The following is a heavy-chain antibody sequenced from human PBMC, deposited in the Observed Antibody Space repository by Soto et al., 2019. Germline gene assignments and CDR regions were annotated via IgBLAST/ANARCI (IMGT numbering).Heavy chain of an antibody. CDR3: ARLNFYDFWSGYYTGGWFDP. J-gene: IGHJ5*02. CDR2: IYYSGST. CDR1: GGSISSSSYY. D-gene: IGHD3-3*01. V-gene: IGHV4-39*01. Sequence: QLQLQESGPGLVKPSETLSLTCTVSGGSISSSSYYWGWIRQPPGKGLGWIGSIYYSGSTYYNPSLKSRVTISVDTSKNQFSLKLSSVTAADTAVYYCARLNFYDFWSGYYTGGWFDPWGQGTLVTVSS.